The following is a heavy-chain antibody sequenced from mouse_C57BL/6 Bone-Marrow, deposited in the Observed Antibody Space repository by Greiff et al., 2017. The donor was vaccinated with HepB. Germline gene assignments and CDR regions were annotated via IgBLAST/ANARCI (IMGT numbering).Heavy chain of an antibody. CDR3: ARPLIRNWYFDV. D-gene: IGHD2-12*01. CDR2: IYPRSGNT. CDR1: GYTFTSYG. Sequence: QVQLQQSGAELARPGASVKLSCKASGYTFTSYGISWVKQRTGQGLEWIGEIYPRSGNTYYNEKFKGKATLTADKSSSTAYMELRSLTSEDSAVYFCARPLIRNWYFDVWGTGTTVTVSS. V-gene: IGHV1-81*01. J-gene: IGHJ1*03.